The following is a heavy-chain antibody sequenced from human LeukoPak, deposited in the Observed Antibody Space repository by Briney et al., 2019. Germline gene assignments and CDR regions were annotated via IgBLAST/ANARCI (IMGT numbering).Heavy chain of an antibody. CDR3: AKPSLYYYDTSGYYRYWYFDL. CDR2: ISYDGSNK. Sequence: GGSLRLSCAASGFTFSSYGMHWVRQAPGKGLEWVAVISYDGSNKYYADSVKGRFTISRGNSKNTLYLQMNSLRAEDTAVYYCAKPSLYYYDTSGYYRYWYFDLWGRGTLVTVSS. CDR1: GFTFSSYG. D-gene: IGHD3-22*01. V-gene: IGHV3-30*18. J-gene: IGHJ2*01.